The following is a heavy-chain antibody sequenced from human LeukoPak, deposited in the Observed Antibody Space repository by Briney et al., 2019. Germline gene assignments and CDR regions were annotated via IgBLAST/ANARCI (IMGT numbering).Heavy chain of an antibody. Sequence: PSETLSLTCAVYGGSFSGYYWSWIRQPPGKGLEWIGEINHSGSTNYNPSLKSRVTISVDTSKNQFSLKLSSVTAADTAVYYCARHSQSEAVAGTSRSGWFDPWGQGTLVTVSS. CDR3: ARHSQSEAVAGTSRSGWFDP. V-gene: IGHV4-34*01. CDR1: GGSFSGYY. CDR2: INHSGST. J-gene: IGHJ5*02. D-gene: IGHD6-19*01.